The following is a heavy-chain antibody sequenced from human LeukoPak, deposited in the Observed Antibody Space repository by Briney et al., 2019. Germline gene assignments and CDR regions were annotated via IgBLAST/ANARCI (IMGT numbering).Heavy chain of an antibody. Sequence: SETLSLTCTVSGGSISSGGYYWSWIRQHPGKGLEWIGYIYYSGSTYYNPSLKSRVTISVDTSKNQFSLKLSSVTAADTAVYYCARDRQRYSGNQSVAFDIWGQGTMVTVSS. J-gene: IGHJ3*02. CDR1: GGSISSGGYY. CDR3: ARDRQRYSGNQSVAFDI. V-gene: IGHV4-31*03. CDR2: IYYSGST. D-gene: IGHD6-13*01.